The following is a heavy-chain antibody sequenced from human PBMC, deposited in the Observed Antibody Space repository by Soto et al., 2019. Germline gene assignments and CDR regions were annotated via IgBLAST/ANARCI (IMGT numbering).Heavy chain of an antibody. J-gene: IGHJ3*02. CDR3: ARGNALDI. CDR1: GGTFSSFS. CDR2: FIPIIGSS. Sequence: QLQLVQSGAEVKKPGSSVKVSCKATGGTFSSFSINWVRQAPGQGLEWMGGFIPIIGSSNYAQRFQGRLTITADEATSTAYLELGSLTSEATAVFYCARGNALDIWGQGTWVTVSS. V-gene: IGHV1-69*01.